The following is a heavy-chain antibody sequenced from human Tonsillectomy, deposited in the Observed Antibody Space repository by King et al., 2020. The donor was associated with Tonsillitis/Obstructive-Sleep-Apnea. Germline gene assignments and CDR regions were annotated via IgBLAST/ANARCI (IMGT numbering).Heavy chain of an antibody. J-gene: IGHJ4*02. Sequence: VQLVESGGGLVKAGGSLILSCAASGFSFSYYYMTWIRQAPWKGLAWVSYSSDNSSHTNYADSVKGRFTISRDNANNSLYLQLNSLRGEDTAVYYCARDPGAADFDYWGQGILVTVSS. CDR1: GFSFSYYY. D-gene: IGHD6-25*01. CDR2: SSDNSSHT. V-gene: IGHV3-11*05. CDR3: ARDPGAADFDY.